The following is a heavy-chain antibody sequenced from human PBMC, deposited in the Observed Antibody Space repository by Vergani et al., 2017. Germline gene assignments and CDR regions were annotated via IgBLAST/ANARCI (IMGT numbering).Heavy chain of an antibody. D-gene: IGHD3-16*01. J-gene: IGHJ2*01. CDR2: IDRNYGVK. CDR1: GFTFQAFA. Sequence: VEAGGGLVQPGGSLRLSCTASGFTFQAFAFHWVRQVSGRGLEWVSGIDRNYGVKNGNSVECRFSISRNNAKKAGFLQMNNLRHEDTALYFCVKVNDYDADGPFDRWGRGTLVTFSS. CDR3: VKVNDYDADGPFDR. V-gene: IGHV3-9*01.